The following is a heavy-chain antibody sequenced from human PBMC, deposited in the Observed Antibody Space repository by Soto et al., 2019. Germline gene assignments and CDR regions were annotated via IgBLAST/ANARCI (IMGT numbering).Heavy chain of an antibody. Sequence: GGSLRLSCAASGFTFSDYYMSWIRQAPGKGLEWVSYISSSGSTIHYADSVKGRFTISRDNAKNSLYLQMNSLRAEDTAVYYCARVELAEYFQHWGQGTLDTVSS. J-gene: IGHJ1*01. D-gene: IGHD1-7*01. CDR3: ARVELAEYFQH. CDR1: GFTFSDYY. CDR2: ISSSGSTI. V-gene: IGHV3-11*01.